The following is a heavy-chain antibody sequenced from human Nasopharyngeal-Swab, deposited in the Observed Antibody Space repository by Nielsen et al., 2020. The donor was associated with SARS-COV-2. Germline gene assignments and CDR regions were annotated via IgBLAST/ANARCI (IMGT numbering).Heavy chain of an antibody. V-gene: IGHV3-23*01. D-gene: IGHD3-10*01. CDR3: AKDDVVRGDAFDI. Sequence: GESLNISCIASGFTFNNYALARVLRTPGRGLQWVSGISASGGSTYYTDSVKGRFAVSRDNSRNTLYLQMHSLRVEDTALYYCAKDDVVRGDAFDIWGQGTMVTVSS. CDR1: GFTFNNYA. CDR2: ISASGGST. J-gene: IGHJ3*02.